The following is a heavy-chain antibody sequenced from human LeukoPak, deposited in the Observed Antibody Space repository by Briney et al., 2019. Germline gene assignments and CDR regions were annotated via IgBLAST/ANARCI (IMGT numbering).Heavy chain of an antibody. CDR2: IYTSGST. CDR1: GGSISSGSYY. D-gene: IGHD1-20*01. V-gene: IGHV4-61*02. CDR3: ARHSNWNGGVDWFDP. J-gene: IGHJ5*02. Sequence: SETLSLTCTVSGGSISSGSYYWSWIRQPAGKGLEWIGRIYTSGSTNYNPSLKSRVTISVDTSKNQFSLKLSSVTAADTAVYYCARHSNWNGGVDWFDPWGQGTQVTVSS.